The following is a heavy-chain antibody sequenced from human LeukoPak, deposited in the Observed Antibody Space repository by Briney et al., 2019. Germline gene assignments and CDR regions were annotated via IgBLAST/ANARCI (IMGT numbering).Heavy chain of an antibody. D-gene: IGHD3-10*01. CDR2: IYHSGST. V-gene: IGHV4-31*03. CDR1: GGSISSGGFY. J-gene: IGHJ4*02. Sequence: PSETLSLTCTVSGGSISSGGFYWSWIRQHPEKGLEWIGYIYHSGSTSYNPSLKSRVTISVDTAKKQFSLKLSSVTAADTAVYYCARDGGYGSGTYYFDYWGQGTLVTVSS. CDR3: ARDGGYGSGTYYFDY.